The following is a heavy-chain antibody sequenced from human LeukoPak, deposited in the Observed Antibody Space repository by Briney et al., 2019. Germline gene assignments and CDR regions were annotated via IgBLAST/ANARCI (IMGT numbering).Heavy chain of an antibody. V-gene: IGHV3-23*01. J-gene: IGHJ4*02. D-gene: IGHD2-2*01. CDR3: AKGRSGVSSAAINY. Sequence: GGSLRLSCAASGFTFSSYAMSWVRQAPGKGLEWVSTISGSGDSTYYADSVKGRFTISRDNSKNTLHLQMNSLRAEDTAVYSCAKGRSGVSSAAINYWSQGTLVTVSS. CDR1: GFTFSSYA. CDR2: ISGSGDST.